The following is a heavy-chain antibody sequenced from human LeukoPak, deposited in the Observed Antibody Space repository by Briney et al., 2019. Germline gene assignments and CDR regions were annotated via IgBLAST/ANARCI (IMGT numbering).Heavy chain of an antibody. J-gene: IGHJ4*02. CDR3: ARVTTGGYYNC. V-gene: IGHV4-61*02. CDR2: IYTSGST. CDR1: GGSISRGSYY. D-gene: IGHD3-22*01. Sequence: SQTLSLTCTVSGGSISRGSYYWSWIRQPAGKGLEWIGRIYTSGSTNYNPSLKSRVTISVDTSKNQFSLKLNSVTAADTAVYYCARVTTGGYYNCWGQGTLVTVSS.